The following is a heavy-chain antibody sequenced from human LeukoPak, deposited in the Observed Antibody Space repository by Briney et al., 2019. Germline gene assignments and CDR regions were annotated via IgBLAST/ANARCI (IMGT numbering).Heavy chain of an antibody. J-gene: IGHJ5*02. CDR1: GFSFSDAW. V-gene: IGHV3-15*01. CDR2: IKMKSDGATT. Sequence: GGSLRLSCVGSGFSFSDAWMSWVRQAPGKGLERVGSIKMKSDGATTEEASPVKGRFSISRDDSKKTVYLQRNSLKIEDSGLYFCTRDLTGWSWFDPWGQGTLVTVSS. CDR3: TRDLTGWSWFDP. D-gene: IGHD6-19*01.